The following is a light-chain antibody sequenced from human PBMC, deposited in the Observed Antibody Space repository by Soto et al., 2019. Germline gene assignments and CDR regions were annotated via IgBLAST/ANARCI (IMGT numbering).Light chain of an antibody. J-gene: IGKJ1*01. CDR3: QQCDRAWT. V-gene: IGKV1-5*01. CDR2: DAS. CDR1: QSIGRF. Sequence: DIQTTQTPSTLSASLGDRFTITCRASQSIGRFLAWYQHQPGKAPKLLIYDASTLESGVPSRFSGTGSGTEFIFSSSSLQPEDFGTYYCQQCDRAWTFGQGTKVDIK.